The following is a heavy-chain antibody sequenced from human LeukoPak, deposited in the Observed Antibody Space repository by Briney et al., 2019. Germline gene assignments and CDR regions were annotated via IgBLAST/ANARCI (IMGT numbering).Heavy chain of an antibody. CDR2: IYHSGDT. Sequence: SETLSLTCTVSGGSISSGGYYWSWIRQPPGKGLEWIGYIYHSGDTYYNPSLKSRVTTSVDTSKSQFSLKLSSVTAADTAVYYCARVAVGYYDSPDYWGQGTLVTVSS. CDR3: ARVAVGYYDSPDY. D-gene: IGHD3-22*01. V-gene: IGHV4-30-2*01. J-gene: IGHJ4*02. CDR1: GGSISSGGYY.